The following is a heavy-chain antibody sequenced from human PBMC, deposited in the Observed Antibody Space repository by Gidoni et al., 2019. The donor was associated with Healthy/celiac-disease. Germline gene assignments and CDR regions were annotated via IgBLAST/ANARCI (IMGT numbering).Heavy chain of an antibody. D-gene: IGHD5-12*01. Sequence: QVQLVQSGAEVKKPGASVTVSCKASGNTFTSYDINWVRQAPGQGLEGMGWMNPNSGNTGYAQKFQGRVTMTRNTSISTAYMELSSLRSEDTAVYYCARGAPFLWWLLGYWGQGTLVTVSS. J-gene: IGHJ4*02. V-gene: IGHV1-8*01. CDR1: GNTFTSYD. CDR3: ARGAPFLWWLLGY. CDR2: MNPNSGNT.